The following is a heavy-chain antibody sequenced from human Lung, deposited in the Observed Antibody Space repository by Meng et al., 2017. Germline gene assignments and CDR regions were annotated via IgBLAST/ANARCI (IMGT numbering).Heavy chain of an antibody. CDR1: GGSISSSNYY. Sequence: QVQLQESGPGLVKPSQTLSLTCTVSGGSISSSNYYWSWIRQPPGKGLEWSGHIYNSGSTYYNPSLKSRITISVGTSKNQFSLKLSSVTAADTAVYYCARGQKGYFDLWGRGTLVTVSS. CDR2: IYNSGST. J-gene: IGHJ2*01. CDR3: ARGQKGYFDL. V-gene: IGHV4-30-4*01.